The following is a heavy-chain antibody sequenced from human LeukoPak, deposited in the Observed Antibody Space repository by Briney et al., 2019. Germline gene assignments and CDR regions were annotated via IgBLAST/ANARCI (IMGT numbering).Heavy chain of an antibody. CDR1: GFTVSSSY. J-gene: IGHJ4*02. Sequence: GSLRLSCAASGFTVSSSYISWVRQAPGKGLEWVSVIYAGDSTYYADSVKGRFTISRDNSKNTLDLQMNSLRAEDTAIYYCAKTVVVITFRFDSWGQGSLVTVSS. CDR2: IYAGDST. V-gene: IGHV3-53*01. CDR3: AKTVVVITFRFDS. D-gene: IGHD2-21*01.